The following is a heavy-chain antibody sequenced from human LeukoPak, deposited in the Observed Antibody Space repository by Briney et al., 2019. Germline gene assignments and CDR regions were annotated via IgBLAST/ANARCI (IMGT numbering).Heavy chain of an antibody. D-gene: IGHD5-24*01. J-gene: IGHJ4*02. CDR3: TRVGYIDEGIDY. CDR1: GFTFSNYA. V-gene: IGHV3-23*01. Sequence: GGSLRLSCAASGFTFSNYAMSWVRQAPGKGLEWVSGISGSGGSTYYADSVKGRFTISRDNAKNSLYLQMNSLRAEDTAIYYCTRVGYIDEGIDYWGQGTLVTVSS. CDR2: ISGSGGST.